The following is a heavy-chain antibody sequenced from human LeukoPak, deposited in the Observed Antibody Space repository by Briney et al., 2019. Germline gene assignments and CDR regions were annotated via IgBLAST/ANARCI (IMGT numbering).Heavy chain of an antibody. Sequence: SVKVSCKASGGTFSSYAISWVRQAPGHGLEWMGGIIPIFSTANYAQKFQGRVTITADKSTSTAYMELSSLRSEDTAVYYCARVVRYYYDSSGYPQMGPFDYWGQGTLVTVSS. CDR2: IIPIFSTA. J-gene: IGHJ4*02. D-gene: IGHD3-22*01. V-gene: IGHV1-69*06. CDR3: ARVVRYYYDSSGYPQMGPFDY. CDR1: GGTFSSYA.